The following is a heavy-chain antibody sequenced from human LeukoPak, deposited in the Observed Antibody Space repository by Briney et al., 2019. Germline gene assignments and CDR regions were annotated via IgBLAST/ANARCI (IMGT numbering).Heavy chain of an antibody. V-gene: IGHV3-53*04. CDR3: ARDLRNYGSGMDV. CDR2: IYSGGST. D-gene: IGHD3-10*01. CDR1: GFTVTTNS. J-gene: IGHJ6*02. Sequence: GGSLRLSCVASGFTVTTNSMSWVRQAPGKGLEWVSVIYSGGSTYYADSVEGRFTISRHNSKNTLYLQMNSLRAEDTAVYYCARDLRNYGSGMDVWGQGTTVTVSS.